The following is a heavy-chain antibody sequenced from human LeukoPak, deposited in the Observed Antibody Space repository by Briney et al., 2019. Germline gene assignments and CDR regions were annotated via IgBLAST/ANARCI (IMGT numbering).Heavy chain of an antibody. CDR2: ISTRSTYI. Sequence: PGGSLRLSCAASGFTFSYYAMNWVRQAPGKGLEWVSSISTRSTYIYYADSLKGRFTISRDNAENSLYLQMNSLRAEDTAVYYCARDYSPIYDILTGYYMAGAFDIWGQGTMVTVSS. V-gene: IGHV3-21*01. D-gene: IGHD3-9*01. CDR1: GFTFSYYA. J-gene: IGHJ3*02. CDR3: ARDYSPIYDILTGYYMAGAFDI.